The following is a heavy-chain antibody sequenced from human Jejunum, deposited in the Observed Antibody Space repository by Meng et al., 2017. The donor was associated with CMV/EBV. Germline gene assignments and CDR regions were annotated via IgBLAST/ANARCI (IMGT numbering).Heavy chain of an antibody. V-gene: IGHV3-33*01. J-gene: IGHJ4*02. CDR1: VVPLNSYG. CDR2: LWYDGSRK. D-gene: IGHD3-22*01. Sequence: SVVPLNSYGIHWVRRFPGKGVEWVAVLWYDGSRKYFADSVQGRFSISRDDSKNTVYLQMNSLRAEDTAVYYCARDNDGSSHYSQFDYWGQGTLVTVSS. CDR3: ARDNDGSSHYSQFDY.